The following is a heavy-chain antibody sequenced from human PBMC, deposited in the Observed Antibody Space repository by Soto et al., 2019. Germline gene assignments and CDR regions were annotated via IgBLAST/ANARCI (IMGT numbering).Heavy chain of an antibody. CDR3: ASRIRSAPRSYGMDV. CDR1: GYTFTSYY. J-gene: IGHJ6*02. CDR2: INPSGGST. V-gene: IGHV1-46*01. Sequence: GASVKVSCKASGYTFTSYYMHWVRQAPGQGLEWMGIINPSGGSTSYAQKFQGRVTMTRDTSTSTVYMELSSLRSEDTFVYYCASRIRSAPRSYGMDVWGQGTTVTVSS. D-gene: IGHD4-17*01.